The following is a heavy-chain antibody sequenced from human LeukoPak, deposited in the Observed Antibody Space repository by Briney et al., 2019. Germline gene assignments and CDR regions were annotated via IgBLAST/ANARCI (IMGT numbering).Heavy chain of an antibody. J-gene: IGHJ6*02. Sequence: PSETLSLTCAVYGGSFSGYYWSWIRQPPGKGLEWIGEINHSGSTNYNPSLKSRVTISVDTSKNQFSLKLSSVTAADTAVYYCARGPDRYCSGGSCYSIVRGFYYYGMDVWGQGTTVTVSS. CDR2: INHSGST. CDR1: GGSFSGYY. D-gene: IGHD2-15*01. V-gene: IGHV4-34*01. CDR3: ARGPDRYCSGGSCYSIVRGFYYYGMDV.